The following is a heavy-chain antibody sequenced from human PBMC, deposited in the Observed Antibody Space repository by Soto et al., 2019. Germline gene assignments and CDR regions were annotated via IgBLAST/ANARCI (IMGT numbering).Heavy chain of an antibody. CDR3: ARHRGRGSTMVRGVIIPYYYYYMDV. J-gene: IGHJ6*03. CDR1: GYSFTSYW. V-gene: IGHV5-51*01. D-gene: IGHD3-10*01. CDR2: IYPGDSDT. Sequence: PGESLKISCKGSGYSFTSYWIGWVRQMPGKGLEWTGIIYPGDSDTRYSPSFQGQVTISADKSISTAYLQWSSLKASDTAMYYCARHRGRGSTMVRGVIIPYYYYYMDVWGKGTTVTVAS.